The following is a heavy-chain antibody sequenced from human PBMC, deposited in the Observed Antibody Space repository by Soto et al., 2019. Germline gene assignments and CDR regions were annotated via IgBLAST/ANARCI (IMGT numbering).Heavy chain of an antibody. Sequence: PGGAPRLSFAASGFIFEDFWMSLVRQGPGKGVEWISSISGSGFKKYYADSVKGRFTISRDNSKSTVYLELNNLSAEDTAVYHCAKNQGVELVPLATVDWFDPWGQGSVVTVSS. CDR3: AKNQGVELVPLATVDWFDP. D-gene: IGHD1-26*01. CDR1: GFIFEDFW. V-gene: IGHV3-23*01. J-gene: IGHJ5*02. CDR2: ISGSGFKK.